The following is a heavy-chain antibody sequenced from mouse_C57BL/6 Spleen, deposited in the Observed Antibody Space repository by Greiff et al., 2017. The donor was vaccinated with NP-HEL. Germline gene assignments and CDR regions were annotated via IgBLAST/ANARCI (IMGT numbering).Heavy chain of an antibody. CDR1: GYTFTSYW. J-gene: IGHJ2*01. CDR2: IDPSDSYT. V-gene: IGHV1-69*01. D-gene: IGHD1-1*01. Sequence: QVQLQQPGAELVMPGASVKLSCKASGYTFTSYWMHWVKQRPGQGLEWIGEIDPSDSYTNYNQKFKGKSTLTVDKSSSTAYMQLSSLTSEDSAVYYCARGVTTVVATDYWGQGTTLTVS. CDR3: ARGVTTVVATDY.